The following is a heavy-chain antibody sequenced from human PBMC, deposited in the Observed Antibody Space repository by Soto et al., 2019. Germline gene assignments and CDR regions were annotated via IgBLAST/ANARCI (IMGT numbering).Heavy chain of an antibody. CDR3: ARDRDILTGHCCVDY. J-gene: IGHJ4*02. CDR2: IKQDGSEK. V-gene: IGHV3-7*01. D-gene: IGHD3-9*01. CDR1: GFTFSSYW. Sequence: GGSLRLSCAASGFTFSSYWMSWVRQAPGKGLEWVANIKQDGSEKYYVDSVKGRFTISRDNAKNSLYLQMNSLRAEDTAVYYCARDRDILTGHCCVDYWGQGTLVTVSS.